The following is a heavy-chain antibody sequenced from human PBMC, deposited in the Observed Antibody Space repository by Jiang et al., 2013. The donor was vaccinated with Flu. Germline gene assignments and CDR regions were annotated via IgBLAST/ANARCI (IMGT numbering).Heavy chain of an antibody. D-gene: IGHD3-22*01. Sequence: QTLSLTCAISGDSVSSNSAAWNWIRQSPSRGLEWLGRTYYRSKWYNDYAVSVKSRITINPDTSKNQFSLQLNSVTPEDTAVYYCAKTAYDSSVGGMDVWGQGTTVTVSS. CDR3: AKTAYDSSVGGMDV. V-gene: IGHV6-1*01. CDR2: TYYRSKWYN. J-gene: IGHJ6*02. CDR1: GDSVSSNSAA.